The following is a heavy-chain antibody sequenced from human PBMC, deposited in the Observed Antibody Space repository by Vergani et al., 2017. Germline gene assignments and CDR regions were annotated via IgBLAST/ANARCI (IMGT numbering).Heavy chain of an antibody. D-gene: IGHD3-3*01. CDR2: ISGSGGSK. V-gene: IGHV3-23*01. CDR1: GFTFSSYA. Sequence: EVQLLESGGGLVQPGGSLRLSCAASGFTFSSYAMSWVRQAPGKGLEWVSAISGSGGSKYYADSVKGRFTIARDNSKKTLYLKMNSLRAEDTAVYYCVKRAGGYYDFWSGFVYWGQGTLVTVSS. CDR3: VKRAGGYYDFWSGFVY. J-gene: IGHJ4*02.